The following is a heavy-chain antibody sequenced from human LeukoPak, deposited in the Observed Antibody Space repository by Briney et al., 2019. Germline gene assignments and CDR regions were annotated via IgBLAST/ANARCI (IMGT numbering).Heavy chain of an antibody. J-gene: IGHJ4*02. Sequence: GGSLGLSCAASGFTFSNAWMSWVRQAPGKGLEWVGRIKSKTDGGTTDYAAPVKGRFTISRDDSKNTLYLQMNSLKTEDTAVYYCTTEDIVVVVAATRDYWGQGTLVTVSS. D-gene: IGHD2-15*01. V-gene: IGHV3-15*01. CDR3: TTEDIVVVVAATRDY. CDR1: GFTFSNAW. CDR2: IKSKTDGGTT.